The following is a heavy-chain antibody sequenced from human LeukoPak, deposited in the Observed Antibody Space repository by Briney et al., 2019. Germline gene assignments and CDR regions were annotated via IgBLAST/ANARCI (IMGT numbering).Heavy chain of an antibody. Sequence: GGSLRLSCAASGFTLSSYWMSWVRQAPGKGLEWVANIKQDGREKYYVDSVKGRFTISRDNAKNSLYLQMNSLRAEDTAVYYCARGLRGSYSLYYYMDVWGKGTTVTVSS. J-gene: IGHJ6*03. CDR3: ARGLRGSYSLYYYMDV. CDR2: IKQDGREK. V-gene: IGHV3-7*01. CDR1: GFTLSSYW. D-gene: IGHD1-26*01.